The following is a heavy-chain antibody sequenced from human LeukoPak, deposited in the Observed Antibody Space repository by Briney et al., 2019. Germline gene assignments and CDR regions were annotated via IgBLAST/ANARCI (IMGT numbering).Heavy chain of an antibody. CDR3: ARMGISNWGYMDV. CDR2: ISAYNGNT. CDR1: GGTFSRSA. V-gene: IGHV1-18*01. D-gene: IGHD7-27*01. J-gene: IGHJ6*03. Sequence: GSSVKVSCKASGGTFSRSAISWVRQAPGQGLEWMGWISAYNGNTNYAQKLQGRVTMTTDTSTSTAYMELRSLRSDDTAVYYCARMGISNWGYMDVWGKGTTVTISS.